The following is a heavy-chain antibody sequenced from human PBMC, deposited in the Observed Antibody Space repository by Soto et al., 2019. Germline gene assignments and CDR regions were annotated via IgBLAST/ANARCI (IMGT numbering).Heavy chain of an antibody. J-gene: IGHJ4*02. CDR2: IWYDGSNK. Sequence: SLRLSCAASGFTFSSYGMHWVRQAPGKGLEWVAVIWYDGSNKYYADSVKGRFTISRDNSKNTLYLQMNSLRAEDTAVYYCARVQGSGWYPPWLVYWGQGTLVTVSS. V-gene: IGHV3-33*01. CDR1: GFTFSSYG. D-gene: IGHD6-19*01. CDR3: ARVQGSGWYPPWLVY.